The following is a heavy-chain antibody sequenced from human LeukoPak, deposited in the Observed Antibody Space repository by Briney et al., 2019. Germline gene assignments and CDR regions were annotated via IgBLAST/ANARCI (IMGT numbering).Heavy chain of an antibody. Sequence: GGSLRLSCAASGFTFSSYSMNWVRQTPGKGLEWVSSISTSSTYIYYADSVKGRFTISRDNAKNSLYLQMNSLRAEDTAVYYCARDPPFIIGTTFFDYWGQGTLVTVSS. D-gene: IGHD1-20*01. V-gene: IGHV3-21*01. CDR1: GFTFSSYS. CDR2: ISTSSTYI. CDR3: ARDPPFIIGTTFFDY. J-gene: IGHJ4*02.